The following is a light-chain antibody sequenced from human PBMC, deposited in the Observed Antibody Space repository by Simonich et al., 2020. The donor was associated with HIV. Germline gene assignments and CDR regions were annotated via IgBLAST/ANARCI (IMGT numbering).Light chain of an antibody. CDR1: QRLSSN. CDR3: QQYNKRPLT. V-gene: IGKV3-15*01. J-gene: IGKJ4*01. CDR2: GAS. Sequence: EIVLTQSPGTLSLSPGQRATLSCRASQRLSSNLAWYQQKPGQAPRLLIYGASTRASGIPARCRGRGSGTEFTLTSSSGQSEDCAVYYCQQYNKRPLTFGGGTKVEIK.